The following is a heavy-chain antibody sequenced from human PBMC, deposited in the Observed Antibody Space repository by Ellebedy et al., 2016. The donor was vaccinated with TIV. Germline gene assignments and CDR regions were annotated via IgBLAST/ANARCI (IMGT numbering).Heavy chain of an antibody. CDR2: IPFDGSNT. CDR3: ARDPGGYTLAF. CDR1: GFSFPSNG. V-gene: IGHV3-30*02. Sequence: GESLKISCAASGFSFPSNGMHWVRQAPGKGLEWVAFIPFDGSNTYYSDSVKGRFTISRDLSENTLYLQMDSLRPEDTAIYYCARDPGGYTLAFWGQGTLVTVSS. D-gene: IGHD5-24*01. J-gene: IGHJ4*02.